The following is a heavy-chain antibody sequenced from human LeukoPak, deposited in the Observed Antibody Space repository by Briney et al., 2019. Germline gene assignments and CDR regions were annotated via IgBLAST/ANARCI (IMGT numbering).Heavy chain of an antibody. D-gene: IGHD6-13*01. CDR2: IWYDGSNK. J-gene: IGHJ4*02. V-gene: IGHV3-33*08. CDR1: GFTFSSYG. Sequence: GGSLRLSCAASGFTFSSYGMHWVRQAPGKGLEWVAVIWYDGSNKYYADSVKGRFTISRDNSKNTLYLQMNSLRAEDTAVYYCARGSPPIAAAIGPDFDYWGQGTLVTVSS. CDR3: ARGSPPIAAAIGPDFDY.